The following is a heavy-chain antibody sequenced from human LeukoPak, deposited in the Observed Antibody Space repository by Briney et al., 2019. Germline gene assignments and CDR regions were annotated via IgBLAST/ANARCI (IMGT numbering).Heavy chain of an antibody. CDR3: ARGAKYDFWSGYYIY. Sequence: SETLSLTSTVPGGSITSHYWSWIRQPPGKGQEWMWYIDYRGSTNYNPSLKSRITISVDPSKTQFSLKLSSVTAANTAVYYCARGAKYDFWSGYYIYWGQGTLVTVSS. V-gene: IGHV4-59*11. D-gene: IGHD3-3*01. CDR1: GGSITSHY. J-gene: IGHJ4*02. CDR2: IDYRGST.